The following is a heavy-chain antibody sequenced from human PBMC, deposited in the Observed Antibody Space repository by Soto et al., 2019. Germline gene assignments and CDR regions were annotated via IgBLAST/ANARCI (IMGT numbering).Heavy chain of an antibody. V-gene: IGHV1-3*01. J-gene: IGHJ4*02. CDR1: EYTFTSYV. CDR3: ARELQGLYYFDY. Sequence: SVKVSCKASEYTFTSYVMHWVRQAPGQSLEWIGWINAGNGHTKYSQKFQDRVTITRDTSANTAYMELSRLRSEDTAVYYCARELQGLYYFDYWGQGALVTVSS. D-gene: IGHD4-4*01. CDR2: INAGNGHT.